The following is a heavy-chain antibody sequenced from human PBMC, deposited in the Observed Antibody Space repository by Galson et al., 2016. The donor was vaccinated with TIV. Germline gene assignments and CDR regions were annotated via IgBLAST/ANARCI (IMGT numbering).Heavy chain of an antibody. CDR1: GYTFISYY. D-gene: IGHD2-21*01. Sequence: SVKVSCKASGYTFISYYMHWVRQAPGQGLEWLGWFNAGNGNTKYSQKFQGRVTITWDTSASTAYMELSSLRFEDTAVYYCARPPYCGGDCYKYDHWGQGTRVTVYS. CDR2: FNAGNGNT. CDR3: ARPPYCGGDCYKYDH. J-gene: IGHJ4*02. V-gene: IGHV1-3*01.